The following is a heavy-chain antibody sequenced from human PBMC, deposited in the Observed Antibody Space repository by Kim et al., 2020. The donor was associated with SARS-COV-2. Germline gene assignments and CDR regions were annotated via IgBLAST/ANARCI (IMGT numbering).Heavy chain of an antibody. D-gene: IGHD3-10*01. V-gene: IGHV4-30-4*01. CDR2: ISNSGTT. Sequence: SETLSLTCTVSGASISSGDYYWSWIRQPPGKGLEWIGRISNSGTTYYNPFLESRVIISLDMSKNQFSLKLSSETAADTAVYYCASVAGDSGPYPYYFD. CDR3: ASVAGDSGPYPYYFD. CDR1: GASISSGDYY. J-gene: IGHJ4*01.